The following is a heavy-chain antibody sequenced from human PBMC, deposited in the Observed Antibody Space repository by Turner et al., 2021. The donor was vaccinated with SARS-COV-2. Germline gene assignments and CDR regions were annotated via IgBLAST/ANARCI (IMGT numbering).Heavy chain of an antibody. CDR1: GFTFSSYA. D-gene: IGHD1-26*01. CDR3: ARPSSGSYYGAFDI. J-gene: IGHJ3*02. CDR2: ISGSGGST. V-gene: IGHV3-23*01. Sequence: EVQLLESGGGLVQPGGSLRLSCAASGFTFSSYAMSWVRHAPGKGLEWVSAISGSGGSTYYADSVKGRFTISRDNSKNTLYLQMNSLRTEDTAVYYCARPSSGSYYGAFDIWGQGTMVTISS.